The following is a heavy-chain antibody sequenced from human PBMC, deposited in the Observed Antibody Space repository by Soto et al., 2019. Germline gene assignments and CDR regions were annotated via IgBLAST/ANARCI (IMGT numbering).Heavy chain of an antibody. J-gene: IGHJ6*02. Sequence: GGSLRLSCAASGFTFSSYGMHWVRQAPGKGLEWVAVISYDGSNKYYADSVKGRFTISRDNSKNTLYPQMNSLRAEDTAVYYCAKDPWGSYYYYYYGMDVWGQGTTVTVSS. CDR2: ISYDGSNK. CDR3: AKDPWGSYYYYYYGMDV. D-gene: IGHD1-26*01. CDR1: GFTFSSYG. V-gene: IGHV3-30*18.